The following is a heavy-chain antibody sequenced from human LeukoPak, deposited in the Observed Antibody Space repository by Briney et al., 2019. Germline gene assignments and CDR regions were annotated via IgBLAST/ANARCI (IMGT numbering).Heavy chain of an antibody. V-gene: IGHV4-59*08. Sequence: SETLSLTCTVSGGSISSSYWSWIRRPPGKGLEWIGYIYYTGSTDYNPSLKSRVTISVDTSKNQFSLKLSSVTAADTAVYYCARQFSGYDYWFDPWGQGTLVTVSS. CDR1: GGSISSSY. J-gene: IGHJ5*02. D-gene: IGHD5-12*01. CDR2: IYYTGST. CDR3: ARQFSGYDYWFDP.